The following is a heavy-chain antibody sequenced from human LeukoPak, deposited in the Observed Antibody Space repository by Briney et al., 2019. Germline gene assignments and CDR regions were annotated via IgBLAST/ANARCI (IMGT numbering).Heavy chain of an antibody. CDR2: IHIYRGNT. CDR1: GYTFSSYY. Sequence: ASVKVSCTASGYTFSSYYIHWVRQAPGQGLEWVGWIHIYRGNTNYAQKLKGRVTMSTDKSTSTVYMQMKGLRAEDTAMYYCARDVGITVAESFDPWGQGTLVTVSS. CDR3: ARDVGITVAESFDP. J-gene: IGHJ5*02. D-gene: IGHD6-13*01. V-gene: IGHV1-18*04.